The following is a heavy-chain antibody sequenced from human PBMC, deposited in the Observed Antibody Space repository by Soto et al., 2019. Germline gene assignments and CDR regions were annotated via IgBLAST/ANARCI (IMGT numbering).Heavy chain of an antibody. D-gene: IGHD6-25*01. CDR1: GGTFSSYA. Sequence: ASVKVSCKASGGTFSSYAISWVRQAPGQGLEWMGGIIPIFGTANYAQKFQGRVTITADESTSTAYMELSSLGSEDTAVYYCARLHRLESDYYYMDVWGKGTTVTVSS. CDR3: ARLHRLESDYYYMDV. CDR2: IIPIFGTA. J-gene: IGHJ6*03. V-gene: IGHV1-69*13.